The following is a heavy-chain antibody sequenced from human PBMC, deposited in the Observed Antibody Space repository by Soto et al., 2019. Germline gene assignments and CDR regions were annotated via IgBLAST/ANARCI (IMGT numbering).Heavy chain of an antibody. Sequence: QVQLVQSGAEVKKPGSSVKVSCKASGGTFSSYAISWVRQAPGQGLEWMGWINTGNGDTKFSQKFRGRVTITRDTIASTAYMELSSLTSEDTAVYYWARDPLRRIVGVIPDYWGQGTLVTV. D-gene: IGHD3-22*01. CDR1: GGTFSSYA. CDR3: ARDPLRRIVGVIPDY. J-gene: IGHJ4*02. V-gene: IGHV1-3*04. CDR2: INTGNGDT.